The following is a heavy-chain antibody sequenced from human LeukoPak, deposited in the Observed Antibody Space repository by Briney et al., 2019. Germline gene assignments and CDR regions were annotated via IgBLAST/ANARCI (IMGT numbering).Heavy chain of an antibody. CDR2: ISVAGILT. V-gene: IGHV3-43*02. J-gene: IGHJ4*02. CDR3: AKDIGGYSFAADY. Sequence: TGGSLRLSYGVSGFTFDDYAMHWVRRGPGKGREWVSLISVAGILTYYADSVRGRFTISRHNSKNSLYLHMNSLRTEDTALYYCAKDIGGYSFAADYWGQGTLVTVSS. CDR1: GFTFDDYA. D-gene: IGHD5-18*01.